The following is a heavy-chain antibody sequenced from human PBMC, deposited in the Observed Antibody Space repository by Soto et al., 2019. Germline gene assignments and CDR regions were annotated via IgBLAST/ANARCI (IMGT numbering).Heavy chain of an antibody. CDR3: VRDTMRASAAASLDY. D-gene: IGHD6-13*01. V-gene: IGHV3-48*03. Sequence: SLRLSCAASGFTFSTYEFNWVRQAPGRGLEWISYISVSGNIIKYADSVKGRFTISRDNAENSLHLHMSSLRVDDTAVYFCVRDTMRASAAASLDYWGQGTQVTGSS. CDR1: GFTFSTYE. CDR2: ISVSGNII. J-gene: IGHJ4*02.